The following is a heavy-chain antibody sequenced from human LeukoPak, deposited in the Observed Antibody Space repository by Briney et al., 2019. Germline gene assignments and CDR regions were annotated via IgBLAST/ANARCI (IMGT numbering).Heavy chain of an antibody. CDR1: GFTVSSNY. CDR3: ARWSCSGPCYFYDY. J-gene: IGHJ4*02. V-gene: IGHV3-53*01. D-gene: IGHD2-15*01. CDR2: IYSDGST. Sequence: GGSLRLSCAASGFTVSSNYMSWVRQAPGKGLEWVSIIYSDGSTYYTDSVKGRFTISRDNSKNTLYLHMNSLRAEDTAVYYCARWSCSGPCYFYDYWGQGTLVTVSS.